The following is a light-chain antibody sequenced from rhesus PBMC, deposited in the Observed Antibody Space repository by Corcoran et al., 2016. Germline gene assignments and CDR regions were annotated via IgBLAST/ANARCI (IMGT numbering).Light chain of an antibody. CDR2: YGN. Sequence: DIQMSQSPSSLSASVGDRVTITCRASQGISDYLNWYQQKPGQAPKLLVYYGNNLASGVPSRFSGSGSGTDYTLTIRSLQPEDLATYHCQQTDTIPYSFGQGTKVEVK. J-gene: IGKJ2*01. V-gene: IGKV1-32*02. CDR3: QQTDTIPYS. CDR1: QGISDY.